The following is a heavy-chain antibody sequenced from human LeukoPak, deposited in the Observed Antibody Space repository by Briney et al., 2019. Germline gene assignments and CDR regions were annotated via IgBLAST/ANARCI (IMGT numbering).Heavy chain of an antibody. Sequence: GGSLRLSCAASGFTFSSYSMNWVRQAPGKGLEWVSSISSSSSYIYYADSVKGRFTISRDNAKNSLYLQMNSLRVEDTAVYYCARDPEVGAMVNLDYWGQGTLVTVSS. V-gene: IGHV3-21*01. J-gene: IGHJ4*02. CDR3: ARDPEVGAMVNLDY. CDR2: ISSSSSYI. D-gene: IGHD5-18*01. CDR1: GFTFSSYS.